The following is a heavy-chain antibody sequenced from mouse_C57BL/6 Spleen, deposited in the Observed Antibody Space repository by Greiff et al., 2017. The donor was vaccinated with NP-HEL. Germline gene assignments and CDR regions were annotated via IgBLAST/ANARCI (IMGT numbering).Heavy chain of an antibody. D-gene: IGHD2-4*01. CDR2: ISSGSSTI. J-gene: IGHJ1*03. Sequence: EVQGVESGGGLVKPGGSLKLSCAASGFTFSDYGMHWVRQAPEKGLEWVAYISSGSSTIYYADTVKGRFTISRDNAKNTLFLKMTSLRSEDTAMYYCARNYYDYAGYFDVWGTGTTVTVSS. CDR1: GFTFSDYG. V-gene: IGHV5-17*01. CDR3: ARNYYDYAGYFDV.